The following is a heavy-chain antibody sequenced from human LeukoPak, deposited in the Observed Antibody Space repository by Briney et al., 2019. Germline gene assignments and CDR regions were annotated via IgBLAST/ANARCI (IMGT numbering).Heavy chain of an antibody. D-gene: IGHD3-10*01. CDR3: ARTTYYYGSGTFDY. CDR1: GGSISSYY. CDR2: IYYSGST. V-gene: IGHV4-59*01. Sequence: SETLSLTCTVSGGSISSYYWSWIRQPPGKGLEWIGYIYYSGSTNYNPPLKSRVTISVDTSKNQFSLKLSSVTAADTAVYYCARTTYYYGSGTFDYWGQGTLVTVSS. J-gene: IGHJ4*02.